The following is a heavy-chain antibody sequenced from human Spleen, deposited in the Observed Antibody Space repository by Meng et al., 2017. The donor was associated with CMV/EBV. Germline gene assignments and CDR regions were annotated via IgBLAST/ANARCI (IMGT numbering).Heavy chain of an antibody. V-gene: IGHV3-64*02. Sequence: GESLKISCAASGFTFSRYAVHWVRQAPGKGLEYVSGISSNGGGTYYADSVKGRFTISRDNSKNTLYLQMNSLRAEDTAVYYCARVGLGPAATSGGMDVWGQGTTVTVSS. J-gene: IGHJ6*02. CDR2: ISSNGGGT. D-gene: IGHD2-2*01. CDR1: GFTFSRYA. CDR3: ARVGLGPAATSGGMDV.